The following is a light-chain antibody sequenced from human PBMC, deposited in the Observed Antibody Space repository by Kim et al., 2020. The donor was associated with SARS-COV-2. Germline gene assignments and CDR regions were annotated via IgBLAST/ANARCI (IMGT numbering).Light chain of an antibody. J-gene: IGLJ3*02. CDR3: QTWGTGIV. CDR1: SGHRTYA. CDR2: VNSDGTH. V-gene: IGLV4-69*02. Sequence: QLVLTQSPSASAFLGTSVQLTCTLSSGHRTYAIAWHQQQPEKGPRFLMKVNSDGTHNKGDGIPDRFSGSSSGAERHLTISSLQSEDEADYYCQTWGTGIVFGGGTQLTVL.